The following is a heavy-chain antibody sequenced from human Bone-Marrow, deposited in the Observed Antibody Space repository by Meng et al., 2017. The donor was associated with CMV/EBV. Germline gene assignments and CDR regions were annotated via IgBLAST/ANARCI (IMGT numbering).Heavy chain of an antibody. J-gene: IGHJ3*02. Sequence: GGSLRLSCAASGFIFSDYYMSWIRQAPGKGLEWISYIRNSGSAIYYADSVKGRFTISRDNAKNSLYLQMNSLRAEDTAVYYCARDRPRPSTGTGGFYAFDIWGQGTMVTVSS. CDR2: IRNSGSAI. D-gene: IGHD1-1*01. CDR1: GFIFSDYY. CDR3: ARDRPRPSTGTGGFYAFDI. V-gene: IGHV3-11*04.